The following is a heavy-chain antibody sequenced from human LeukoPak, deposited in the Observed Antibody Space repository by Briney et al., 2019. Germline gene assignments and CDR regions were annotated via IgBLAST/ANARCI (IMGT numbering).Heavy chain of an antibody. J-gene: IGHJ6*03. Sequence: GGSLRLSCAASGFTFSSYEMNWVRQAPGKGLEWVSYISSSGSTIYYADSVKGRFTISRDNAENSLYLQMNSLRADDTATYYCARDWLAAGGDYMDVWGKGTTVTISS. CDR3: ARDWLAAGGDYMDV. CDR1: GFTFSSYE. V-gene: IGHV3-48*03. CDR2: ISSSGSTI. D-gene: IGHD6-13*01.